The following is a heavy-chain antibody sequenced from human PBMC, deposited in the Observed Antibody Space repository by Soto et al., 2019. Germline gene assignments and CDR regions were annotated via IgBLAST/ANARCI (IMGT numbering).Heavy chain of an antibody. CDR2: INHSGST. CDR1: GGSFSGYY. J-gene: IGHJ5*02. V-gene: IGHV4-34*01. Sequence: SETLSLTCAVYGGSFSGYYWSWIRQPPGKGLEWIGEINHSGSTNYNPSLKSRVTISVDTSKNQFSLKLSSVTAADTAVYYCARGRILVVPAAFSWFDPWGQGTLVTVSS. D-gene: IGHD2-2*01. CDR3: ARGRILVVPAAFSWFDP.